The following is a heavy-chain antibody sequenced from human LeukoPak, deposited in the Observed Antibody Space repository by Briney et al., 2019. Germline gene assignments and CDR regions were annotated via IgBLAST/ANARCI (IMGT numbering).Heavy chain of an antibody. D-gene: IGHD5-18*01. CDR1: GVTFSSYA. J-gene: IGHJ3*02. CDR2: ISSGGST. V-gene: IGHV3-23*01. Sequence: GGSLRLSCAASGVTFSSYAMSWVRQAPGKGLEWVLGISSGGSTYYADSVKGRFTISRDNSKNTLYLQMHSLRAEDTAVYYCAKWDTSMVDAFDIWGQGTMVTVSS. CDR3: AKWDTSMVDAFDI.